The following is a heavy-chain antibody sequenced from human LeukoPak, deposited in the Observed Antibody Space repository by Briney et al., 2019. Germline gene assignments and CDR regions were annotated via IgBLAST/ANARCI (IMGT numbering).Heavy chain of an antibody. D-gene: IGHD3-9*01. V-gene: IGHV5-51*01. CDR1: GYSFTSYW. J-gene: IGHJ6*03. CDR3: ARVLRYFDSRSYYYYYMDV. Sequence: KGGESLKISCKGSGYSFTSYWIDWVRQMPGKGLEWMGIIYPGDSDTRYSPSFQGQVTISADKSISTAYLQWSSLKASDTAMYYCARVLRYFDSRSYYYYYMDVWGKGTTVTISS. CDR2: IYPGDSDT.